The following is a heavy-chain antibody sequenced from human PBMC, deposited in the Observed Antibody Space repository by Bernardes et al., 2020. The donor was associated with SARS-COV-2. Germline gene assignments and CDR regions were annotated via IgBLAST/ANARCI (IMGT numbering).Heavy chain of an antibody. CDR1: GGSISSGGYY. J-gene: IGHJ3*02. CDR2: IHYSGIT. Sequence: SETLSLTCTVSGGSISSGGYYWSWLRQHPGKGLEWIGYIHYSGITYYNPSLQSRMTISLDMSKNHFSLKLSSVTAADTAIYYCARLTMVRGVRGGFDIWGQGTMVTVSS. CDR3: ARLTMVRGVRGGFDI. V-gene: IGHV4-31*03. D-gene: IGHD3-10*01.